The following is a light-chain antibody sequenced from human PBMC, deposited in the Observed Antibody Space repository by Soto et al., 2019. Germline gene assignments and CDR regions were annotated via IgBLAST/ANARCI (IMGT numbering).Light chain of an antibody. CDR3: QQSYSTPIT. CDR2: AAS. V-gene: IGKV1-39*01. CDR1: QSISSY. J-gene: IGKJ5*01. Sequence: IQMTQSPSSLSASVGDRVTLTFRASQSISSYLNWYQQKPGKAPELLIFAASSLQGGVPSRFSGSGSGTDFALTISSLQPEDFATYYCQQSYSTPITFGQGTRLEIK.